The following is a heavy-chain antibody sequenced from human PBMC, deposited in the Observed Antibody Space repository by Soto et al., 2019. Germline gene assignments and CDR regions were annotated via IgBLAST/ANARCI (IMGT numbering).Heavy chain of an antibody. V-gene: IGHV5-51*01. CDR1: GYRFTSYW. J-gene: IGHJ3*02. CDR3: AGIRVAGTAFDI. CDR2: IFPSDSDT. D-gene: IGHD6-19*01. Sequence: PGESLKISCRTCGYRFTSYWIAWVGQMPGKGLEGMGIIFPSDSDTRYSPSFQGQVTLSADRSISTAYLQWSSLKASATAIYYCAGIRVAGTAFDICGQGTMVTVSS.